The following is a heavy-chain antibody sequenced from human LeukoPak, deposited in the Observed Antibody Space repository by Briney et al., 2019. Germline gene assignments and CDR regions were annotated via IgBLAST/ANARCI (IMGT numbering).Heavy chain of an antibody. Sequence: ESGPTLVKPTQTLTPTCTFSGFSLSTSGVGVGWIRQPPGKALEWLALIYWNDDKRYSPSLKSRLTITKDTSKNQVVLTMTNMDPVDTATYYCAHSLTGVPAAYNWFDPWGQGTLVTVSS. V-gene: IGHV2-5*01. J-gene: IGHJ5*02. D-gene: IGHD2-2*01. CDR2: IYWNDDK. CDR1: GFSLSTSGVG. CDR3: AHSLTGVPAAYNWFDP.